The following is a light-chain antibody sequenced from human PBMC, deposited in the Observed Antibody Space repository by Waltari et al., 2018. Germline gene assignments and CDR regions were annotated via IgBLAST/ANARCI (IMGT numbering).Light chain of an antibody. J-gene: IGLJ3*02. Sequence: LVLTQSPSASASLGASVKLTCTLSSGYSSNVIAWLQQQPGKGPRYLMKVNSDGSHRKGDDIPSRFSASNSGTECYLTISSLQSEDEADYYCQTGGHGTWVFGGGTKLTVL. V-gene: IGLV4-69*01. CDR3: QTGGHGTWV. CDR2: VNSDGSH. CDR1: SGYSSNV.